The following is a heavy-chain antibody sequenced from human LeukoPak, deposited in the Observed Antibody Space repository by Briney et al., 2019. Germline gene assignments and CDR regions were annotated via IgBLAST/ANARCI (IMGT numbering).Heavy chain of an antibody. Sequence: LETLSLTCTVSGGSISTYYWSWIRQPPGKGLEWIGYIYYSGSTSYNPSLKSRVTISVDTSKNQFSLKLSSVTAADTAVYYCARGIGLFTHFDYWGQGTLVTVSS. CDR1: GGSISTYY. D-gene: IGHD3/OR15-3a*01. V-gene: IGHV4-59*01. J-gene: IGHJ4*02. CDR3: ARGIGLFTHFDY. CDR2: IYYSGST.